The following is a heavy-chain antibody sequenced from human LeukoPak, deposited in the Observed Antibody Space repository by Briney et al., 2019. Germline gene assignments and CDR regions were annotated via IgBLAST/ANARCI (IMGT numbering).Heavy chain of an antibody. D-gene: IGHD2-21*01. CDR2: MNPNSGNT. J-gene: IGHJ6*03. CDR1: GYTFTSYD. V-gene: IGHV1-8*01. Sequence: ASVKVSCKASGYTFTSYDINWVRQATGQGLEWMGWMNPNSGNTGYAQKFQGRVTMTEDTPTDTAYMELSSLRSEDTAVYYCATARHPRDPRRDVIDYYYYMDVWGKGTTVTVSS. CDR3: ATARHPRDPRRDVIDYYYYMDV.